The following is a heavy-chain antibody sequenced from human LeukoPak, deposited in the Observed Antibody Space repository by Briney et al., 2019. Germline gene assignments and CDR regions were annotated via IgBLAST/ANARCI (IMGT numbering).Heavy chain of an antibody. V-gene: IGHV3-30-3*01. CDR2: ISYDGSNK. J-gene: IGHJ6*02. Sequence: GGSLRLSCAASGFTFSSYAMHWVRQAPGKGLEWVAVISYDGSNKYYADSVKGRFTISRDNSKNTLYLQMNSLRAEDTAVYYCARTWVRLLDYYYGMDVWGQGTLVTVSS. CDR1: GFTFSSYA. D-gene: IGHD3-10*01. CDR3: ARTWVRLLDYYYGMDV.